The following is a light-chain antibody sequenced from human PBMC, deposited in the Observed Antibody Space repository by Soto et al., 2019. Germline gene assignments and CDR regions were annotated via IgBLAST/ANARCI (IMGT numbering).Light chain of an antibody. J-gene: IGLJ7*01. CDR2: DVT. V-gene: IGLV2-14*03. CDR3: SSYSTSGTPV. CDR1: SADVGAYDY. Sequence: QSVLTQPASVSGSPGQSITISCTGTSADVGAYDYVSWYQHHPGKGPKLMIFDVTIRPSGVSNRCSGSKSGNTASLTISGLQAEDEADYHCSSYSTSGTPVLGGGTQLTVL.